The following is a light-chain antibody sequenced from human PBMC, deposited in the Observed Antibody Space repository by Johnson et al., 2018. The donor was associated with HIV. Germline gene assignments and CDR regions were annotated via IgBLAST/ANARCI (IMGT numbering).Light chain of an antibody. Sequence: QSVLTQAPSMSAAPGQKVTISCSASSSNIGNNYVSWYQQLPGTAPKLLIYENNKRPSGIPDRFSGSKSGTSATLGITGLQTGDEADYYCGTWDSSLSTGGNVFGTGTKVTVL. J-gene: IGLJ1*01. V-gene: IGLV1-51*02. CDR2: ENN. CDR3: GTWDSSLSTGGNV. CDR1: SSNIGNNY.